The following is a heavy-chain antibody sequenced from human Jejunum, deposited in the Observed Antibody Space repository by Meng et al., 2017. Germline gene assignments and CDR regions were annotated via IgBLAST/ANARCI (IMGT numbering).Heavy chain of an antibody. CDR3: ARGDEYSNYGADF. Sequence: QVKLQQWGAGLVKPSGTLSRTCAVYGGSISDYYWTWIRQPPGKGLEWIGEIHDSGSTNYNPSLKSRVTISVDTSKSQFYLRVSSVTAADTAVYYCARGDEYSNYGADFWGQGTLVTVSS. D-gene: IGHD4-11*01. CDR2: IHDSGST. J-gene: IGHJ4*02. V-gene: IGHV4-34*01. CDR1: GGSISDYY.